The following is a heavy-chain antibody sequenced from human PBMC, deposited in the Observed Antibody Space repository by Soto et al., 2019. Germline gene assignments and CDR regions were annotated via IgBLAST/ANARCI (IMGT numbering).Heavy chain of an antibody. CDR1: GFTFSSYA. CDR2: ISGSGGST. CDR3: AKGQAHYYDSSGYWYYFDY. D-gene: IGHD3-22*01. V-gene: IGHV3-23*01. Sequence: GGSLRLSCAASGFTFSSYAMSWVRQAPGKGLEWVSAISGSGGSTYYADSVKGRFTISRDNSKNTLYLQMNSLRAEDTAVYYCAKGQAHYYDSSGYWYYFDYWGQGTLVTVS. J-gene: IGHJ4*02.